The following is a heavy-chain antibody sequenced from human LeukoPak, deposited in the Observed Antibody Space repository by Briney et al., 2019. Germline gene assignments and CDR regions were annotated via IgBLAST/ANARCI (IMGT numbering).Heavy chain of an antibody. CDR2: VDLKNGET. V-gene: IGHV1-69-2*01. D-gene: IGHD3-16*02. CDR3: VSVMITFGGVIDSYHDY. CDR1: GYTFTDYY. Sequence: ASVKVSCKVSGYTFTDYYMHWVQQAPGKGLEWMGLVDLKNGETVYAEKFQGRITMAADTSTDTACMELSSLRSEDTAVYYCVSVMITFGGVIDSYHDYWGQGTLVTVSS. J-gene: IGHJ4*02.